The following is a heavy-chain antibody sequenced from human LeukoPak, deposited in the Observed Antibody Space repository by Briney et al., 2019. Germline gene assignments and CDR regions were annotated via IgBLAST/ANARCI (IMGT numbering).Heavy chain of an antibody. CDR2: IRSKAYGETT. V-gene: IGHV3-49*04. CDR1: GFTFGDYA. J-gene: IGHJ4*02. D-gene: IGHD3-10*01. Sequence: GGSLRLSCTGSGFTFGDYAMSWVRQAPGKGLEWVGIIRSKAYGETTEYAASVKGRFIISRDDSKSFAYLQMNSLKTEDTAVYYCVRDRHFYGSGILNYWGQGTLVTVSS. CDR3: VRDRHFYGSGILNY.